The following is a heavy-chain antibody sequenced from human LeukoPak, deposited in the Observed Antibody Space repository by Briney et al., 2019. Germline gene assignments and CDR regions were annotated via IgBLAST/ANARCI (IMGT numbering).Heavy chain of an antibody. Sequence: ASVKVSCKASGYTFTSYGISWVRQAPGQGLEWMGWISAYNGNTNYAQKLQGRVTMTTDTSTSTAYMELRSLRSDDTAVYYCAGLVRERWNGDYGDYWGQGTLVTVSS. CDR3: AGLVRERWNGDYGDY. J-gene: IGHJ4*02. CDR2: ISAYNGNT. V-gene: IGHV1-18*01. D-gene: IGHD4/OR15-4a*01. CDR1: GYTFTSYG.